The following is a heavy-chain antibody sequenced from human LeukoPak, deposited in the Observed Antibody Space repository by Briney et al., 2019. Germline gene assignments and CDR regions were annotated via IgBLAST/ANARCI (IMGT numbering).Heavy chain of an antibody. V-gene: IGHV1-18*01. CDR2: ISAYNGNT. J-gene: IGHJ6*03. CDR1: GYTFTSYG. Sequence: ASVKVSCKASGYTFTSYGISWVRQAPGQGLEWMGWISAYNGNTSYAQKLQGRVTMTTDTSTSTAYMELRSLRSDDTAVYYCARDQRYSGYDLYYYYYYMDVWGKGTTVTVSS. D-gene: IGHD5-12*01. CDR3: ARDQRYSGYDLYYYYYYMDV.